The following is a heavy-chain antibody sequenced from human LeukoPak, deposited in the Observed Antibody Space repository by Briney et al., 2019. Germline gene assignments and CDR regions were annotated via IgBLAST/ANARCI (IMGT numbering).Heavy chain of an antibody. CDR2: IFSNGDT. CDR1: EFTVSRNY. V-gene: IGHV3-53*01. J-gene: IGHJ3*01. CDR3: AREGV. Sequence: GGSLRLSCTASEFTVSRNYMLWVRQAPGKGLEWVSLIFSNGDTHYADSVKGRFTISRDNAKNTLYLQMNSLRAEDTAVYYCAREGVWGQGTMVTVSS.